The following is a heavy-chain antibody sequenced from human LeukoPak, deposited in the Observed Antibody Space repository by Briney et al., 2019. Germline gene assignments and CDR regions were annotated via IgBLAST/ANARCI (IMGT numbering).Heavy chain of an antibody. Sequence: ASVKVSCTASGYTFTGYYMHWVRQAPGQGHEWMGWINPNSGGTNYAQKFQGRVTMTRDTSISTAYMELSRLRSDDTAVYYCARDRITMVREVLYYYYGMDVRGQGTTVTVSS. V-gene: IGHV1-2*02. CDR3: ARDRITMVREVLYYYYGMDV. D-gene: IGHD3-10*01. CDR2: INPNSGGT. CDR1: GYTFTGYY. J-gene: IGHJ6*02.